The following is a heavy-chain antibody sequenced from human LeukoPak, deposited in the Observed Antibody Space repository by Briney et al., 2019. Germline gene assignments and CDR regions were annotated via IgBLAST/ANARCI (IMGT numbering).Heavy chain of an antibody. Sequence: PGGSLRHSCAASGFSFSNHNMNWVRQAPGRGLEWVSSISISSSYIYYADSVKGRFTISRDNAQNSLYLQMNSLRAEDTAVYFCARDRWGGPGSYSYYDYWGQGTLVTVSS. CDR3: ARDRWGGPGSYSYYDY. D-gene: IGHD3-10*01. J-gene: IGHJ4*02. CDR2: ISISSSYI. V-gene: IGHV3-21*01. CDR1: GFSFSNHN.